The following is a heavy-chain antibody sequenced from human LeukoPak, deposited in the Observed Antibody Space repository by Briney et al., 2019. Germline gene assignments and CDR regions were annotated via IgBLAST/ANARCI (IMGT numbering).Heavy chain of an antibody. J-gene: IGHJ4*02. CDR3: ARSDLGTITAEPFNY. V-gene: IGHV1-18*01. D-gene: IGHD5-24*01. CDR1: GYTFTNYG. CDR2: ISGYQGST. Sequence: WASVKVSCKASGYTFTNYGITWVRQAPGQGLEWMGWISGYQGSTKYAQNFQGRVTMTIDTSTSTAYMDLRSLRSDDTAIYFCARSDLGTITAEPFNYWGQGTLVAVSS.